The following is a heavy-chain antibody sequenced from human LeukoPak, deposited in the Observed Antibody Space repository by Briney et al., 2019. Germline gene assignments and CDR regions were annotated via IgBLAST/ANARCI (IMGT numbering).Heavy chain of an antibody. CDR2: IYYSGST. V-gene: IGHV4-30-4*01. CDR3: ARITGYSTPHNWFDP. D-gene: IGHD6-13*01. CDR1: GGPISSGDYY. Sequence: SQTLSLTCTVSGGPISSGDYYWSWIRQPPGKGLEWIGYIYYSGSTYYNPSLKSRVTISVDTSKNQFSLKLSSVTAADTAVYYCARITGYSTPHNWFDPWGQGTLVTVSS. J-gene: IGHJ5*02.